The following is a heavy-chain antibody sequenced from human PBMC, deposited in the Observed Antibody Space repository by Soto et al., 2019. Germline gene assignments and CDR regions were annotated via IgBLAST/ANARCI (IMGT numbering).Heavy chain of an antibody. Sequence: QVQLQESGPGLVKPPQTLSLTCTVSGGSINSDDSYWSWLRQPPGRGLEWIGYIYDSETTYYNPSLKSRVTISVATSKNQFSLKLNSVTAADTAVYYCARDRQSEIVAMLAANGMDVWGQGTTVIVSS. J-gene: IGHJ6*02. V-gene: IGHV4-30-4*01. CDR3: ARDRQSEIVAMLAANGMDV. D-gene: IGHD5-12*01. CDR1: GGSINSDDSY. CDR2: IYDSETT.